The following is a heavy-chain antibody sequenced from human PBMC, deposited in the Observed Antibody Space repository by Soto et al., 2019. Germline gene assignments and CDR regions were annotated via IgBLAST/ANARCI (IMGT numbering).Heavy chain of an antibody. D-gene: IGHD6-25*01. Sequence: PSETLSLTCSVSGVSIISYFWSWSRQAPGRGLEWIGYTYHRGSTNYSPSLKSRVAISLDTSENQFSLKVNSVTAADTAVYYCARIGGYHGPLDYWGQGTPVTVSS. V-gene: IGHV4-59*01. CDR3: ARIGGYHGPLDY. J-gene: IGHJ4*02. CDR2: TYHRGST. CDR1: GVSIISYF.